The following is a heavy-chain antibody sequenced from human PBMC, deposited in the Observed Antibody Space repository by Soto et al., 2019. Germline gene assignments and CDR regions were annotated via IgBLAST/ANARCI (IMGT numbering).Heavy chain of an antibody. CDR3: ARDGGRHSGGIAY. J-gene: IGHJ4*02. CDR2: IIPIFGTA. V-gene: IGHV1-69*01. Sequence: QVQLVQSGAEVKKPGSSVKVSCKASGGTFSSYSINWVRQAPGQGLEWMGEIIPIFGTANYDQKFQGRVTITADESTSTAYMELSSRRSEDTAVYYCARDGGRHSGGIAYWGQGSLVTVPS. CDR1: GGTFSSYS. D-gene: IGHD1-26*01.